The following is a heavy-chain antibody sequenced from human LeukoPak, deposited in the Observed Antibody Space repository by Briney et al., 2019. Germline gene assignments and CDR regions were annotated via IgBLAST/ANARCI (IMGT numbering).Heavy chain of an antibody. V-gene: IGHV4-31*03. Sequence: ASETLSLTCTVSGGSISSGGDYWSWIRQHPGKDLEWIGYIYYSGSTYYNPSLKSRVTISVGMSKNQFSLKLSSVTAADTAVYYCARESRDGYIVDYWGQGTLVTVSS. D-gene: IGHD5-24*01. CDR2: IYYSGST. CDR3: ARESRDGYIVDY. CDR1: GGSISSGGDY. J-gene: IGHJ4*02.